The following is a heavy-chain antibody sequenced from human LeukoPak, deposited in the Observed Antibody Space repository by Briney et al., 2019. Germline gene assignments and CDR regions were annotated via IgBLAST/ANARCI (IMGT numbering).Heavy chain of an antibody. V-gene: IGHV3-23*01. D-gene: IGHD3-10*01. Sequence: PGGSLRLSCAASGFTFSSYAMSRVRQAPGKGLEWVSAISGSGASTYYADSVKGRFTISRDNSKNTLYLQMNSLRAEDTAVYYCAKAMVRGVIRNFDYWGQGTLVTVSS. CDR3: AKAMVRGVIRNFDY. J-gene: IGHJ4*02. CDR1: GFTFSSYA. CDR2: ISGSGAST.